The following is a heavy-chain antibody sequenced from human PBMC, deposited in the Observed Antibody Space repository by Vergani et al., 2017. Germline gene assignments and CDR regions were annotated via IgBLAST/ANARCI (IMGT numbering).Heavy chain of an antibody. V-gene: IGHV4-39*01. Sequence: LHLQESGPGLIKPSETLSLICTVAGGSISSNFYYWGWIRQSPGKGLEWIGSISSSGSIYRNPSLQSRVTMSVDTSTNQVSLRLSSVTAADTALYYCAKPVGTSAIMDGYIMWGQGTMVTVSS. J-gene: IGHJ3*02. CDR3: AKPVGTSAIMDGYIM. CDR2: ISSSGSI. CDR1: GGSISSNFYY. D-gene: IGHD5/OR15-5a*01.